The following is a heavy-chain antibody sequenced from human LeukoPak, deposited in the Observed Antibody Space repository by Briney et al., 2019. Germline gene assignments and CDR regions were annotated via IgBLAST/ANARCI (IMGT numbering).Heavy chain of an antibody. Sequence: GGSLRLSCAASGFTVSSNYMSWVRQAPGKGLEWVSVIYSGGSTYYADSVKGRFTISRDNSKNTLYLQMNSLRAEDTAVYYCASVLYGDYVRYFQHWGQGTLVTVSS. D-gene: IGHD4-17*01. CDR3: ASVLYGDYVRYFQH. CDR1: GFTVSSNY. V-gene: IGHV3-66*01. CDR2: IYSGGST. J-gene: IGHJ1*01.